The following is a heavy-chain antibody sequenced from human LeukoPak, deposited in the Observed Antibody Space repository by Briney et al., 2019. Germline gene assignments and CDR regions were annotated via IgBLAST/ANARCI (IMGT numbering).Heavy chain of an antibody. Sequence: ASVKVSRKASGYTFTGYYMHWVRQAPGQGLEWMGWINPNSGGTNYAQKFQGWVTMTRDTSISTAYMELSRLRSDDTAVYYCARGSEWFGESNAFDIWGQGTMVTVSS. J-gene: IGHJ3*02. D-gene: IGHD3-10*01. V-gene: IGHV1-2*04. CDR3: ARGSEWFGESNAFDI. CDR2: INPNSGGT. CDR1: GYTFTGYY.